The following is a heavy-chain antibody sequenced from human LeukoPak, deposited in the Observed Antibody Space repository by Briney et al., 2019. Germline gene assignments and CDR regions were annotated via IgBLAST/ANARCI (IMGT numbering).Heavy chain of an antibody. J-gene: IGHJ6*03. Sequence: SETLSLTCTVSGGSISSSSYYWGWIRQPPGKGLEWIGRIYTSGSTNYNPSLKSRVTISVDRSKNQFSLKLSSVTAADTAVYYCARTYCGGDCRGYYYHYYMDVWGKGTTVTISS. CDR2: IYTSGST. CDR3: ARTYCGGDCRGYYYHYYMDV. D-gene: IGHD2-21*02. V-gene: IGHV4-61*05. CDR1: GGSISSSSYY.